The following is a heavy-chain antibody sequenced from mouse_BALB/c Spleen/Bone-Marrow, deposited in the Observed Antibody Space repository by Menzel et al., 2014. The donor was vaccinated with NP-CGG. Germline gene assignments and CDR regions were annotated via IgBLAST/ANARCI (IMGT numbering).Heavy chain of an antibody. V-gene: IGHV1S81*02. D-gene: IGHD1-1*01. Sequence: QVQLQQSGAELVKPGASVKLSCKASGYTFTSYWMHWVKQRPGQGLEWIGEINPSNGRTNYNEKFKSKATLTVDKSSSTAYMQLSSLTSEDSAVYYCAREGNYYGSIAMDYWGQGTPVTVSS. CDR2: INPSNGRT. J-gene: IGHJ4*01. CDR3: AREGNYYGSIAMDY. CDR1: GYTFTSYW.